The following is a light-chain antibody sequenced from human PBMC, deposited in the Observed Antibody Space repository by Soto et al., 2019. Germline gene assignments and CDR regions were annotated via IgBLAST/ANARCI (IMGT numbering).Light chain of an antibody. CDR1: SSDVGGYNY. CDR2: DVS. Sequence: QSVLTQPASVSGSPGQSITISCTGTSSDVGGYNYVSWYQQHPGKAPKLMIYDVSNRPSGVSDRFSGSKSGNTASLIISGLQAEDEADYYCKSYTTSTTVVFGGGTKLTVL. CDR3: KSYTTSTTVV. J-gene: IGLJ2*01. V-gene: IGLV2-14*03.